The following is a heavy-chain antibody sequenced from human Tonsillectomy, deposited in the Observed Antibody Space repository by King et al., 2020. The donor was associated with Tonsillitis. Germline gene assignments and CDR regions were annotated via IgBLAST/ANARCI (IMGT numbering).Heavy chain of an antibody. CDR2: IRYDGSNK. CDR1: GFTFSSYG. V-gene: IGHV3-30*02. D-gene: IGHD6-19*01. CDR3: AKGETAVAGGSRLEYFQP. J-gene: IGHJ1*01. Sequence: VQLVESGGGVVQPGGSLRLSCAASGFTFSSYGMHWVRQAPGKGLEWVAFIRYDGSNKYYADSVKGRFTISRDNSKNTLYLQMNSLRAEDTAVYYCAKGETAVAGGSRLEYFQPWGQGTLVTVSS.